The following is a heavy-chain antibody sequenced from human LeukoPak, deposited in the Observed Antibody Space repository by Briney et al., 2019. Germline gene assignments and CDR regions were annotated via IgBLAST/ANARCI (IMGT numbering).Heavy chain of an antibody. CDR3: ATGEYSGYVPNFDY. CDR2: FDPEDGET. V-gene: IGHV1-24*01. D-gene: IGHD5-12*01. CDR1: GYTLTELS. J-gene: IGHJ4*02. Sequence: ASVKVSCKVSGYTLTELSMHWVRQAPGKGLEWMGGFDPEDGETIYAQKFQGRVTMTEDTSTDTAYMELSSLRSEDTAVYYCATGEYSGYVPNFDYWGQGTLVTVSS.